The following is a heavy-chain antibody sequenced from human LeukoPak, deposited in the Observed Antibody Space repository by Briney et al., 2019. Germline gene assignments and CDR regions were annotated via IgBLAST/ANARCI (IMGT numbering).Heavy chain of an antibody. V-gene: IGHV3-64*01. CDR1: GFTFSSYA. CDR3: ARDLGGMTKNAFDI. Sequence: PGGSLRLSCAASGFTFSSYAMHWVRQAPGKGLEYVSAISSNGGSTYYANSVKGRFTISRDNSKNTLYLQMGSLRAEDMAVYYCARDLGGMTKNAFDIWGQGTVVTVSS. CDR2: ISSNGGST. D-gene: IGHD2-15*01. J-gene: IGHJ3*02.